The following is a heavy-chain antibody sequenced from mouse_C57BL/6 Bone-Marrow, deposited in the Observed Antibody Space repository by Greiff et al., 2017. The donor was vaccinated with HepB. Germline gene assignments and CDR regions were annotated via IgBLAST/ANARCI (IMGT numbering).Heavy chain of an antibody. CDR3: ARWRWLLWYFDV. J-gene: IGHJ1*03. D-gene: IGHD2-3*01. Sequence: EVQLQQSGPVLVKPGASVKMSCKASGYTFTDYYMNWVKQSHGKSLEWIGVINPYNGGTSYNQKFKGKATLTVDKSSSTAYMELNSLTSEDSAVYYCARWRWLLWYFDVWGTGTTVTVSS. CDR2: INPYNGGT. CDR1: GYTFTDYY. V-gene: IGHV1-19*01.